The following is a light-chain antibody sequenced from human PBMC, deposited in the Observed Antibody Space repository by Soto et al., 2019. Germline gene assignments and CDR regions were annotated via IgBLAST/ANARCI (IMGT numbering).Light chain of an antibody. Sequence: QSALTQPASVSGSPGQSITISCTGTSSDIGRYNYVSWYQQYPGKAPKFMIYDVSNRPSGVSNRFSGSKSGITASLTISGLQAEDEADYYCSSYISSSTYVFGTGTKVTVL. CDR1: SSDIGRYNY. CDR2: DVS. V-gene: IGLV2-14*01. CDR3: SSYISSSTYV. J-gene: IGLJ1*01.